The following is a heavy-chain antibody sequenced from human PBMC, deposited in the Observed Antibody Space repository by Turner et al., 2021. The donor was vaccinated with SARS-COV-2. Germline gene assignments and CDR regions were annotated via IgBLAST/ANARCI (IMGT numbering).Heavy chain of an antibody. CDR1: GFTFSTYS. Sequence: EVHLVEPGGGLVQLGGSLRSPCVASGFTFSTYSMNWVRQAPGKVLEWVSYIDSSSSTRYYADSVKGRFTISRDNAKNSLYLQMNSLRADDTAVYYCASPFDYWGQGTLVTVSS. V-gene: IGHV3-48*01. CDR3: ASPFDY. J-gene: IGHJ4*02. CDR2: IDSSSSTR.